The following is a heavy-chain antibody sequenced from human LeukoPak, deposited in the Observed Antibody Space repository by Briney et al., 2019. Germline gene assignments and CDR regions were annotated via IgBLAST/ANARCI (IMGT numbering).Heavy chain of an antibody. D-gene: IGHD5-24*01. J-gene: IGHJ4*02. Sequence: ASVKVSCKASGYTFSNYHIHWVRQAPGRGIEWMGITNPRYGSTTYAQKFQGRVTMTRVMSTSTVYMELSSLRSEDTAVYYCAREEARDGSTGYYFDYWGQGTLVSVSS. CDR2: TNPRYGST. CDR1: GYTFSNYH. V-gene: IGHV1-46*01. CDR3: AREEARDGSTGYYFDY.